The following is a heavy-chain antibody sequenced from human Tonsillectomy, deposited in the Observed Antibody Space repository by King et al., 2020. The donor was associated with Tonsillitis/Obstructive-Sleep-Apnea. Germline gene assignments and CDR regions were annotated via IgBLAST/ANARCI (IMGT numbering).Heavy chain of an antibody. Sequence: VQRVESGGGLVGPGGCLRISFAASGFTFTIYAMSLVCRASGLGLVCDSSIIAGYDRTYYADSVKGRLTISRDNSKNTVCLQMNSLRAEDTALYYCAKGLWGSGGSFFDPWGQGTLVTVSS. V-gene: IGHV3-23*04. D-gene: IGHD2-15*01. CDR3: AKGLWGSGGSFFDP. J-gene: IGHJ5*02. CDR1: GFTFTIYA. CDR2: IIAGYDRT.